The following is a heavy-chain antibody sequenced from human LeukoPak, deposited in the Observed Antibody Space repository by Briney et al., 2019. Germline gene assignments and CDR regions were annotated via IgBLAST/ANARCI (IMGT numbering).Heavy chain of an antibody. D-gene: IGHD6-13*01. V-gene: IGHV3-23*01. Sequence: GGSLRLSCAASGFTFSSYAMSWVRQAPGKGLEWVSGIRGGSTYYAESVKGRFTIFRDNSKNTLYLQMNSLRAEDTAVYYCARDHGCSSSWTVAYYYYGMDVWGQGTTVTVSS. CDR1: GFTFSSYA. CDR2: IRGGST. CDR3: ARDHGCSSSWTVAYYYYGMDV. J-gene: IGHJ6*02.